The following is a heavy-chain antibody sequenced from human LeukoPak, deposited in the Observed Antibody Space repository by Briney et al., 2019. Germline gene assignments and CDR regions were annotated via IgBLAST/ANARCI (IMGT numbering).Heavy chain of an antibody. D-gene: IGHD3-22*01. J-gene: IGHJ4*02. CDR3: AKGQRWGNGYYDSSGIDY. CDR2: ISWNSGSI. Sequence: TGGSLRLSCAASGFTFDDYAMHWVRQAPGKGLEWVSGISWNSGSIGYADSVKGRFTISRDNAKNSLYLQMNSLRAEDMALYYCAKGQRWGNGYYDSSGIDYWGQGTLVTVSS. V-gene: IGHV3-9*03. CDR1: GFTFDDYA.